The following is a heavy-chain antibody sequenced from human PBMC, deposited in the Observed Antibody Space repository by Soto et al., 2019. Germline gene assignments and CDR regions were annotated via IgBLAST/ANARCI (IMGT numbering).Heavy chain of an antibody. V-gene: IGHV1-46*01. CDR2: INPSGGST. CDR1: GYTFTSYY. Sequence: GASVKVSCKASGYTFTSYYMHWVRQSPGQGLEWMGIINPSGGSTSYAQKFQGRVTMTRDTSTSAVYMELSSLRSEDTAVYYCARDRIGDHCSGGSCYEDDAFDIWGQGTMVTVSS. J-gene: IGHJ3*02. CDR3: ARDRIGDHCSGGSCYEDDAFDI. D-gene: IGHD2-15*01.